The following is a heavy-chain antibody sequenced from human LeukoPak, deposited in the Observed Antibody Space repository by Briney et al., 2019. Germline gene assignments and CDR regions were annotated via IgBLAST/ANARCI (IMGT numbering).Heavy chain of an antibody. CDR2: IYVTGTT. CDR1: GGSISTNY. V-gene: IGHV4-4*07. Sequence: SETLSLTCTVSGGSISTNYWNWIRQPAGKGLEWIGRIYVTGTTSYNPSLKSRLTMLVDASWNQCFLNLSSETAADTAVYYCARGGPDLAREYFQYWGQGTLVTVS. J-gene: IGHJ1*01. CDR3: ARGGPDLAREYFQY. D-gene: IGHD5-12*01.